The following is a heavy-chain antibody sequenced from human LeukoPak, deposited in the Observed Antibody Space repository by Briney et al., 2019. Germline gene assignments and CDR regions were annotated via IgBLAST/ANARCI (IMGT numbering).Heavy chain of an antibody. D-gene: IGHD2-2*02. V-gene: IGHV3-23*01. J-gene: IGHJ4*02. CDR3: RGYCSSTSCYKGGLDY. CDR2: ISGSGGST. Sequence: GGSLRLSCAASGFSFNSYAMSWVRQAPGKGLEWVSAISGSGGSTYYADSVKGRFTISRDDSKNTAYLQMNSLKTEDTAVYYCRGYCSSTSCYKGGLDYWGQGTLVTVSS. CDR1: GFSFNSYA.